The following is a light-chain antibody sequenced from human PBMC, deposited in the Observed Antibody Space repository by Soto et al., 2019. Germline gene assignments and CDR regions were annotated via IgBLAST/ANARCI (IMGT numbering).Light chain of an antibody. V-gene: IGKV1-9*01. CDR3: QQLNSYPPWT. Sequence: DIQSTQSPSFRSASVGDRVTITGRDSQGISSYLAWYQQKPGKAPKLLIYAASTLQSGVPSRFSGSGSGTEFTLTISSLQPEDFATYYCQQLNSYPPWTFGQGTKVEIK. CDR1: QGISSY. CDR2: AAS. J-gene: IGKJ1*01.